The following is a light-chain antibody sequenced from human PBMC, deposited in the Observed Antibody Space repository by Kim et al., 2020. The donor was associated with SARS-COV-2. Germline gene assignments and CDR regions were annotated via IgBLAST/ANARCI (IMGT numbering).Light chain of an antibody. V-gene: IGLV3-19*01. Sequence: SSELTQDPAVSVALAQTVRITCQGDSLRSYYATWYQQKPGQAPILVIYGKNNRPSGIPDRFSGSSSGNTASLTITGNQAGDEADYYCNSRDSNDNVVFGG. CDR2: GKN. CDR1: SLRSYY. CDR3: NSRDSNDNVV. J-gene: IGLJ2*01.